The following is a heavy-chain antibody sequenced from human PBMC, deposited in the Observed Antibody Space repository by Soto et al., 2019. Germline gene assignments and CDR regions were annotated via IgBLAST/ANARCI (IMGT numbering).Heavy chain of an antibody. Sequence: PSETLSLTCTVSGGSISSGGYYWGWIRQHPGTGLEWIGRIYYSGSTSYNPSLRSRVTISVDTSKNQFSLILSSVTSADTAVYYCARDQLSSGLYVWFDPWGQGTLVTVSS. J-gene: IGHJ5*02. CDR3: ARDQLSSGLYVWFDP. D-gene: IGHD6-25*01. CDR1: GGSISSGGYY. V-gene: IGHV4-39*07. CDR2: IYYSGST.